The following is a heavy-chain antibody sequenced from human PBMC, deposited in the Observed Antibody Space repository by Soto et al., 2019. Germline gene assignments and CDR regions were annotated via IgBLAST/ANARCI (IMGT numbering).Heavy chain of an antibody. CDR1: GDSVSSNSAA. D-gene: IGHD1-7*01. Sequence: SQTLSLSCVISGDSVSSNSAAWNRIRLSKSRDLKWLARTYYRSRCYNDYAVSVRSRITVNPDTSKNQFSLQLTSVTPEDTAVYYCAGTTSHQWYYMDVWGKGTTVTVSS. CDR3: AGTTSHQWYYMDV. J-gene: IGHJ6*03. V-gene: IGHV6-1*01. CDR2: TYYRSRCYN.